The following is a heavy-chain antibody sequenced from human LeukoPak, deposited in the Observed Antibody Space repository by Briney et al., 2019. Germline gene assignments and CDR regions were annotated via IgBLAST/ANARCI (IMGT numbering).Heavy chain of an antibody. Sequence: ASVKVSCKASGYTFTSYGISWVRQAPGQGLEWMGWISAYNGNTNYAQKLQGRVTMTTDTSTSTAYMELRSLRSDDTAVYYCARDLVDIESPNWFDPWGQGTLLTVSS. J-gene: IGHJ5*02. CDR3: ARDLVDIESPNWFDP. V-gene: IGHV1-18*01. D-gene: IGHD5-12*01. CDR1: GYTFTSYG. CDR2: ISAYNGNT.